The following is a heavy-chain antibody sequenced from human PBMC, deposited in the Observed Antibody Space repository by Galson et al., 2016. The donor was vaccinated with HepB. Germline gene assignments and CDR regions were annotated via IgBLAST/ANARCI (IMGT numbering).Heavy chain of an antibody. D-gene: IGHD6-13*01. V-gene: IGHV5-51*01. CDR2: IYPGDSDT. Sequence: QSGAEVKKAGESLKISCKASGNSFTSHWIAWVRQMPGKGLEWMGIIYPGDSDTRYSPSFEGQVTISADKSISTAYLQWSSLKASETAMYYCARGQSSSWYKNYFDYWGQGTLVTVAS. CDR1: GNSFTSHW. CDR3: ARGQSSSWYKNYFDY. J-gene: IGHJ4*02.